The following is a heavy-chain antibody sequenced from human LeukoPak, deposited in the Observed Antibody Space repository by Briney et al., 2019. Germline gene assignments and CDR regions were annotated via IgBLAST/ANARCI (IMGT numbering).Heavy chain of an antibody. V-gene: IGHV3-66*01. Sequence: GGSLRLSCAASGFTVSSNYMSWVRQAPGKGLEWVSVIYSGGSTYYADSVKGRFTISRDNSKNTLYLQMNSLRAEDTAVYYCAGDHSYTTGYCSGGSCYYGMDVWGQGTTVTVSS. CDR3: AGDHSYTTGYCSGGSCYYGMDV. CDR1: GFTVSSNY. J-gene: IGHJ6*02. CDR2: IYSGGST. D-gene: IGHD2-15*01.